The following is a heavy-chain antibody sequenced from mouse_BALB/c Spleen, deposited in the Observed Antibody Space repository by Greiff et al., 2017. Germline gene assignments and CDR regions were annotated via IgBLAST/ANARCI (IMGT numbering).Heavy chain of an antibody. CDR3: ARDLCGSFDY. V-gene: IGHV7-1*02. CDR2: SSNKANDYTT. D-gene: IGHD6-1*01. CDR1: GFTFSDFY. Sequence: EVQVVESGGGLVQPGGSLRLSCATSGFTFSDFYMAWVRQPPGKRLEWIAASSNKANDYTTEYSASVKGRFIVSSDTSQSILYLQMNALRAEDTAIYYCARDLCGSFDYWGQGTTLTVSS. J-gene: IGHJ2*01.